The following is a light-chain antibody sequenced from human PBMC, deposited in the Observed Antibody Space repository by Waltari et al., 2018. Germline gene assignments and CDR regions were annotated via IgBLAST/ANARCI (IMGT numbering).Light chain of an antibody. CDR1: QDISNY. Sequence: DIQMTQSPSSLSASVGDRVTITCQASQDISNYLNWYQQKPGKAHKLLIYDASNLETGVPSRFSGSGSGTDFTFTISSLQPEDIATYYCQQYDNLPPVFGPGTKVDI. CDR2: DAS. V-gene: IGKV1-33*01. CDR3: QQYDNLPPV. J-gene: IGKJ3*01.